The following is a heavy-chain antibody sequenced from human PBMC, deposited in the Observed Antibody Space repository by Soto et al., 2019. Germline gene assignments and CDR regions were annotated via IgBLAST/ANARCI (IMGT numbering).Heavy chain of an antibody. J-gene: IGHJ3*02. D-gene: IGHD3-10*01. Sequence: QVQLQESGPGLVKPSDTLSLTCAVSGYSISSSNWWGWIRQPPGKGLEWIGYIYYSGSTDYNPSLKSRVTMSLATAKNQYSRKMSSVTAVDTAVYYCARGVRLDAFDIWGQGTMVTVSS. CDR3: ARGVRLDAFDI. V-gene: IGHV4-28*03. CDR1: GYSISSSNW. CDR2: IYYSGST.